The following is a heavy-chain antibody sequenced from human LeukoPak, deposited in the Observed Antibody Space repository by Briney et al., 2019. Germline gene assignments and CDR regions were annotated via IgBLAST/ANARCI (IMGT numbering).Heavy chain of an antibody. CDR3: AKGELLSSHFDY. V-gene: IGHV3-23*01. CDR1: GFTFSSYA. Sequence: GGSLRLSCAASGFTFSSYAMSWVRRAPGKGLEWVSAISGSGGSTYYADSVKGRFTISRDNSKNTLYLQMNSLRAEDTAVYYCAKGELLSSHFDYWGQGTLVTVSS. J-gene: IGHJ4*02. CDR2: ISGSGGST. D-gene: IGHD3-10*01.